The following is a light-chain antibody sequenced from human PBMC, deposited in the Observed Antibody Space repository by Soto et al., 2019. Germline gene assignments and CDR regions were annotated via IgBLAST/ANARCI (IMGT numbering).Light chain of an antibody. Sequence: DIQMTQSPSTLSASVGDRVTITCRASQGVSSSLAWYHQQPGKAPKLLIYAATTLQSGVPSRFSGSESGTDFTLTINSLQPEEFATDDCQQLHSYPFTFGQGTRLEIK. J-gene: IGKJ5*01. V-gene: IGKV1-9*01. CDR3: QQLHSYPFT. CDR1: QGVSSS. CDR2: AAT.